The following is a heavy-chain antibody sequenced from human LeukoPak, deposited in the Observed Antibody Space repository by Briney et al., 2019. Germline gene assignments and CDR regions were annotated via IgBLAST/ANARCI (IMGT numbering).Heavy chain of an antibody. CDR1: GFTFSSYW. CDR3: AKRSKGGDSTGYYYYFDL. J-gene: IGHJ2*01. CDR2: ISGDGSTT. Sequence: PGGSLRLSCAASGFTFSSYWIHWVRQAPGKGLVWVSLISGDGSTTIYADSVKGRFTISRDNAKNTLFLQMNSLRAEDTAVYYCAKRSKGGDSTGYYYYFDLWGRGTLVTVSS. D-gene: IGHD3-22*01. V-gene: IGHV3-74*01.